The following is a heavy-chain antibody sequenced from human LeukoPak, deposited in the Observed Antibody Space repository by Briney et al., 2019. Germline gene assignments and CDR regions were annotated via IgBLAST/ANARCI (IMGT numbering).Heavy chain of an antibody. J-gene: IGHJ6*02. Sequence: GASVKVSCKASGGTFSSYAISWVRQAPGQGLEWMGWISVDNYNRNTKYAQKLQGRVTMATDTSTSTAYMELRSLRSDDTAVYYCARGYYDSSGHFYYYAMDVWGQGTTVTVSS. CDR3: ARGYYDSSGHFYYYAMDV. D-gene: IGHD3-22*01. V-gene: IGHV1-18*01. CDR1: GGTFSSYA. CDR2: ISVDNYNRNT.